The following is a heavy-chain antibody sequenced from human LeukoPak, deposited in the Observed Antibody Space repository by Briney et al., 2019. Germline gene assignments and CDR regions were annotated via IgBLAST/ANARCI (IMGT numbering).Heavy chain of an antibody. Sequence: GGSLRLSCAASGFTFSNHEMDWVRQAPGKGLEWVSYISASGNTIYADSVRGRFTISRDNARKSVFLQMNSLRVEDTAVYYCARGGSLGYLLNALDIWGQGTMVTV. CDR2: ISASGNTI. CDR1: GFTFSNHE. V-gene: IGHV3-48*03. CDR3: ARGGSLGYLLNALDI. D-gene: IGHD3-3*01. J-gene: IGHJ3*02.